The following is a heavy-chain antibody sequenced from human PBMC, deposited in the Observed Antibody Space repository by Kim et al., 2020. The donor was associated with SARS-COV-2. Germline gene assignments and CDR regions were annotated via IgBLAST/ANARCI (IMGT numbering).Heavy chain of an antibody. J-gene: IGHJ2*01. CDR3: ARQWDYDILTGYYGGWYFDL. Sequence: RFTISRDNAKNSLYLQMNSLRAEDTAVYYCARQWDYDILTGYYGGWYFDLWGRGTLVTVSS. D-gene: IGHD3-9*01. V-gene: IGHV3-11*06.